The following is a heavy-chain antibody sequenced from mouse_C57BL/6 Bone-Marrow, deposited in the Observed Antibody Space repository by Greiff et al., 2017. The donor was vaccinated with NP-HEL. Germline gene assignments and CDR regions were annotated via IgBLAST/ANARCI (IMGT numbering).Heavy chain of an antibody. CDR2: IRNKATGYTT. CDR3: ARSIYYDYADDPFYAMDY. Sequence: DVMLVESGGGLVQPGGSLRLSCAASGFTFPDYYMSWVRQPPGKALEWLAFIRNKATGYTTEYSASVKGRFTISRDNSQSILYLQMNALRAEDSATYYCARSIYYDYADDPFYAMDYWGQGTSVTVSS. V-gene: IGHV7-3*01. J-gene: IGHJ4*01. D-gene: IGHD2-4*01. CDR1: GFTFPDYY.